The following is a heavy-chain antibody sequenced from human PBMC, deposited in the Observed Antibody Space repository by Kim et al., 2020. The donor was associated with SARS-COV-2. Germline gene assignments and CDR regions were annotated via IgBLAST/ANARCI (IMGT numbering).Heavy chain of an antibody. Sequence: GGSLRLSCAVSGLTFSKAWMSWVRQAPGKGLERVGRIRSKTDGWTVDYGAPVRGRFTISKDESRNTLYLQMNSLKSEDTAMYYCTTGTTGAEDDWGQGTLVTVSS. CDR1: GLTFSKAW. CDR3: TTGTTGAEDD. V-gene: IGHV3-15*01. J-gene: IGHJ4*02. CDR2: IRSKTDGWTV. D-gene: IGHD1-1*01.